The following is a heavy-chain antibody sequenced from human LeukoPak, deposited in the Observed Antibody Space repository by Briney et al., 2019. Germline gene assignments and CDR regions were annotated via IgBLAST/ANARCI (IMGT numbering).Heavy chain of an antibody. J-gene: IGHJ6*04. CDR3: ANGGPGLLWFGEPGNYYGMDV. CDR2: ISGSGGST. CDR1: GFTFSSYA. Sequence: PGGSLRLSCAASGFTFSSYAMSWVRQAPGKGLEWVSAISGSGGSTYYADSVKGRFTISRDNSKNTLYLQMNSLRAEDTAVYYWANGGPGLLWFGEPGNYYGMDVWGKGTTVTVSS. V-gene: IGHV3-23*01. D-gene: IGHD3-10*01.